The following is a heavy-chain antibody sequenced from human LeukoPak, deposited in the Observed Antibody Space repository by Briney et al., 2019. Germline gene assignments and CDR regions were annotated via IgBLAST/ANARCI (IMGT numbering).Heavy chain of an antibody. J-gene: IGHJ4*02. D-gene: IGHD4-17*01. CDR3: AKDRTGQHGDYGVGIFDY. CDR2: ISGSGGST. CDR1: GFTFSSYA. V-gene: IGHV3-23*01. Sequence: GGSLRLSCAASGFTFSSYAMSWVRQAPGKGLEWVSAISGSGGSTYYADSVEGRFTISRDNSKNTLYLQMNSLRAEDTAVYYCAKDRTGQHGDYGVGIFDYWGQGTLVTVSS.